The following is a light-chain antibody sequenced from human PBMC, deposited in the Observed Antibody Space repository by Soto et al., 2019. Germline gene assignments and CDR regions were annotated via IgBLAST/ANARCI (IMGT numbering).Light chain of an antibody. CDR2: GAS. J-gene: IGKJ4*01. CDR3: HQYDSSPLT. Sequence: EVVLTQSPGTLSLSPGERATLSCRASQSVSSSYLAWYQQKPGQAPRLLIYGASSRATGIPDRFSGSGSGTDLTLTISRLEPEDFSVYYWHQYDSSPLTFGGGTKVEIK. CDR1: QSVSSSY. V-gene: IGKV3-20*01.